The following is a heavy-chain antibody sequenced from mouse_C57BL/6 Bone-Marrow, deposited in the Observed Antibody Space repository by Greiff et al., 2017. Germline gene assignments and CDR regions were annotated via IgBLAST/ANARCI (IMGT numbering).Heavy chain of an antibody. J-gene: IGHJ3*01. V-gene: IGHV14-1*01. Sequence: VQLKESGAELVRPGASVKLSCTASGFNIKDYYMHWVKQRPEQGLEWIGRIDPEDGDTEYAPKFQGKATMTAYTSSNTAYLQLSSLTSEDTAVYYCTTDVPFAYWGQGTLVTVSA. CDR1: GFNIKDYY. CDR2: IDPEDGDT. CDR3: TTDVPFAY.